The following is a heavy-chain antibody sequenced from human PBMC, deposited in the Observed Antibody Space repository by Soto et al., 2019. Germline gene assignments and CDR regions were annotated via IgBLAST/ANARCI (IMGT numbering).Heavy chain of an antibody. CDR1: GGSIGSGGDY. J-gene: IGHJ4*02. CDR3: ARVRTTVTVYEDY. CDR2: TYYSGST. V-gene: IGHV4-30-4*08. Sequence: SQPLSLSCTVSGGSIGSGGDYWSWIRQPPGKGLEWIGYTYYSGSTYYNPSLKSRVTISVDTSKNQFSLKLSSVTAADTAVYYCARVRTTVTVYEDYWGQGTLVTVS. D-gene: IGHD4-17*01.